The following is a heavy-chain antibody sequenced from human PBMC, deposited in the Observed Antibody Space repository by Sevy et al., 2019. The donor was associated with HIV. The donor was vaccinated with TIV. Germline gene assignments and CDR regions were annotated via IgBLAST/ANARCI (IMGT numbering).Heavy chain of an antibody. CDR2: IWYDGSYK. CDR1: GFTFSNYG. Sequence: GGSLRLSCAASGFTFSNYGMHWVRQAPGKGLEWVAVIWYDGSYKYYADYVKGGFTISRDNTKSTLYLQMNSLRAEDTAVYYCAKTFAIFGVVMSNDFDPWGQGTLVTVSS. CDR3: AKTFAIFGVVMSNDFDP. V-gene: IGHV3-33*06. D-gene: IGHD3-3*01. J-gene: IGHJ5*02.